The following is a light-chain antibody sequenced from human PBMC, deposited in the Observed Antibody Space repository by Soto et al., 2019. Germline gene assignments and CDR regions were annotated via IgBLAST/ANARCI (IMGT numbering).Light chain of an antibody. V-gene: IGKV3-11*01. Sequence: EVVLTQSPATLSLSPGARATLSCNVSQSIRTSLAWYQQKPGQAPRLVIFDASNRANGVPASFGGSGSGTDFTLTINSLVPEEVAVYYCQQRNVWPPITFGQGTRLEIK. CDR1: QSIRTS. J-gene: IGKJ5*01. CDR3: QQRNVWPPIT. CDR2: DAS.